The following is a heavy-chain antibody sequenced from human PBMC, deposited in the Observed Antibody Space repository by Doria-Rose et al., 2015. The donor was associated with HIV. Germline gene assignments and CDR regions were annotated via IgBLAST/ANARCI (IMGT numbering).Heavy chain of an antibody. Sequence: QITLKESGPVLVKPTETLTLTCTVSGVSLSSPGMGVSWIRQPPGKALEWLANIFSDDERSYTAPLKSRLTISRGTSKSQGVLTMTDTDPVDTATYYCARIKSSRWYHKYYFDFWGQETLVIVSA. V-gene: IGHV2-26*01. CDR2: IFSDDER. J-gene: IGHJ4*02. CDR1: GVSLSSPGMG. D-gene: IGHD6-13*01. CDR3: ARIKSSRWYHKYYFDF.